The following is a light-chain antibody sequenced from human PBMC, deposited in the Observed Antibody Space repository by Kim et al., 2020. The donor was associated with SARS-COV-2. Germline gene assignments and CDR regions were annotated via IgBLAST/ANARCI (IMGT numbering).Light chain of an antibody. CDR2: DVR. CDR3: SSHTTSSTYV. V-gene: IGLV2-14*03. Sequence: QSALTQPASVSGSPGQSITISCTGTSSDVAYYNSVSWYQQHPGKAPKLIIYDVREWASGVSNRFSGSQSGNTASLAISGLRAEDEADYYCSSHTTSSTYVFGSGTKVTVL. J-gene: IGLJ1*01. CDR1: SSDVAYYNS.